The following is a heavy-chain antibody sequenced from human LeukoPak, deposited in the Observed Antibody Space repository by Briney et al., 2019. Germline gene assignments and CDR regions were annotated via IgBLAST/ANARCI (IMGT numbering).Heavy chain of an antibody. CDR1: GGSISSGSYY. CDR2: IYTSGST. V-gene: IGHV4-61*02. D-gene: IGHD3-3*01. Sequence: PSETLSLTCTVSGGSISSGSYYWSWIRQPAGKGLEWIGRIYTSGSTNYNPSLKSRVTISVDTSKNQFSLKLSSVTAADTAVYYCARTGPFLEWLLSIFDYWGQGTLVTVSS. CDR3: ARTGPFLEWLLSIFDY. J-gene: IGHJ4*02.